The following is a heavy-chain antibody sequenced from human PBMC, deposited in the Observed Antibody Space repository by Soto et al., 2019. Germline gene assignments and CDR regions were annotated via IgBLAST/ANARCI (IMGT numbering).Heavy chain of an antibody. D-gene: IGHD3-9*01. CDR2: IWYDGSKR. V-gene: IGHV3-33*01. CDR3: ARSPYTTGYHYGMDA. CDR1: GFSFSLYG. J-gene: IGHJ6*02. Sequence: PGGSLRLSCAASGFSFSLYGMHWVRQPPGKGLEWVAVIWYDGSKRYYADSVQGRFTISRDNSKSTLYLEVNSLRAEDTALYYCARSPYTTGYHYGMDAWGQGTTVTVSS.